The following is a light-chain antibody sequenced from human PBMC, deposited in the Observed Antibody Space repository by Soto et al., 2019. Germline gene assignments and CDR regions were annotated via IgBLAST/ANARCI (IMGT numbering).Light chain of an antibody. J-gene: IGKJ1*01. CDR3: QQSYSTPPT. Sequence: DIQLTQSPSSLSASVVDTVTITCRASQDIRNDLGWYQQKPGKAPKRLIYAASSLQSGVPSRFSGSGSGTDFTLTISSLQPEDFATYYCQQSYSTPPTFGQGTKVDIK. CDR1: QDIRND. CDR2: AAS. V-gene: IGKV1-39*01.